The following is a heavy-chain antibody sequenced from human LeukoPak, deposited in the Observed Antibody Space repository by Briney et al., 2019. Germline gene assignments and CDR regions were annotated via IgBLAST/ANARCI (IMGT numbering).Heavy chain of an antibody. CDR1: GGSISSYY. CDR3: ARGKDYVPPYYFDY. V-gene: IGHV4-59*01. D-gene: IGHD4-17*01. J-gene: IGHJ4*02. CDR2: IYYSGST. Sequence: PSETLSLTCTVSGGSISSYYWSWIRQPPGKGLEWIGYIYYSGSTNYNPSLKSRVTISVDTSKNQFSLKLSSVTAADTAVYYCARGKDYVPPYYFDYWGQGTLDTVSS.